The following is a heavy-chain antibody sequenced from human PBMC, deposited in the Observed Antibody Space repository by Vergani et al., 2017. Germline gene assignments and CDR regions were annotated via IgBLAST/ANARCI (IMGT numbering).Heavy chain of an antibody. CDR3: ARGFLGFDFWSGPTLWXFDY. Sequence: QVQLQQWGAGLLKPSETLSLTCAVYGGSFSGYYWSWIRQPPGKGLEWIGEINHSGSTNYNPSLKSRVTISVDTSKNQFSLKLSSVTAADTAVYYCARGFLGFDFWSGPTLWXFDYWGQGTLVTVSS. CDR2: INHSGST. CDR1: GGSFSGYY. D-gene: IGHD3-3*01. J-gene: IGHJ4*02. V-gene: IGHV4-34*01.